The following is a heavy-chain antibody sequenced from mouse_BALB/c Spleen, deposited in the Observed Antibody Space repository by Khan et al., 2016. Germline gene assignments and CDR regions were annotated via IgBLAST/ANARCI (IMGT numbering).Heavy chain of an antibody. Sequence: EVELVESGGGLVKPGGSLKLSCAASGFTFSDYYMYWVRQTPEKRLEWVATISDGGSYTYYPDSVQGRFTISSDHSKNNLYLQMSRLKSEDTARYYCAREGLRRGFAYWGQGTLVTVSA. CDR2: ISDGGSYT. CDR3: AREGLRRGFAY. J-gene: IGHJ3*01. CDR1: GFTFSDYY. D-gene: IGHD2-4*01. V-gene: IGHV5-4*02.